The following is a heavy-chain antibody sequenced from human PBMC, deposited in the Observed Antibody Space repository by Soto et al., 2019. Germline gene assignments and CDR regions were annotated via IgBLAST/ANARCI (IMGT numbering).Heavy chain of an antibody. Sequence: PGGSLRLSCVGSGFTFSDHNIDWVRQAPGKGLEWVGRTRGKANSYTTDYAASVKGRFTISRDDSKNSAFLQMNSLKPEDTDLYYCTRRAPSRAFDFWGQGTTVTVSS. V-gene: IGHV3-72*01. CDR3: TRRAPSRAFDF. J-gene: IGHJ4*02. CDR1: GFTFSDHN. CDR2: TRGKANSYTT.